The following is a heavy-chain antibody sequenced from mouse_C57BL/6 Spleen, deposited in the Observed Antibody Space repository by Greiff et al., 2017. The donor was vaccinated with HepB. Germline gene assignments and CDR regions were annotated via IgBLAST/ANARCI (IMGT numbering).Heavy chain of an antibody. CDR3: ARYGGGYFDY. CDR2: IDPSDSYT. D-gene: IGHD1-1*01. CDR1: GYTFTSYW. Sequence: QVQLQQPGAELVKPGASVKLSCKASGYTFTSYWMQWVKQRPGQGLEWIGEIDPSDSYTNYNQKFKGKATLTVDTSSSTAYMQLSSLTSEDSAVYYCARYGGGYFDYWGQGTTLTVSS. V-gene: IGHV1-50*01. J-gene: IGHJ2*01.